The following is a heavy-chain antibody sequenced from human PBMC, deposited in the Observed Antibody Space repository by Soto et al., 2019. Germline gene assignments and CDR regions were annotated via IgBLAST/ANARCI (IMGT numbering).Heavy chain of an antibody. CDR1: GYTFTSYD. V-gene: IGHV1-8*01. CDR2: MNPNSGNT. Sequence: QVQLVQSGAEVKKPGASVKVSCKASGYTFTSYDINWVRQATGQGLVWMGWMNPNSGNTGNEQQFQGRVTMTRTTSISTAYMQLSSLRSADLAVYYCATERSSGWYVDYWAPGTVVTVSS. D-gene: IGHD6-19*01. CDR3: ATERSSGWYVDY. J-gene: IGHJ4*02.